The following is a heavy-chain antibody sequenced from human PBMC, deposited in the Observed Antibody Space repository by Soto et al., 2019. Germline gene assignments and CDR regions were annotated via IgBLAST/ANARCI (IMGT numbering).Heavy chain of an antibody. CDR3: ARRRRGGIGIDY. J-gene: IGHJ4*02. CDR2: INHSGST. V-gene: IGHV4-34*01. Sequence: KTSETLSLTCAVYGGSFSGYYWSWIRQPPGKGLEWIGEINHSGSTNYNPSLKSRVTISVDTSKNQFSLKLSSVTAADTAVYYCARRRRGGIGIDYWGQGTLVTVSS. D-gene: IGHD2-15*01. CDR1: GGSFSGYY.